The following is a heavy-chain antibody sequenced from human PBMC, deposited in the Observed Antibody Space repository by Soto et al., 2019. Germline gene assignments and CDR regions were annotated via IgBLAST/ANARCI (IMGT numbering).Heavy chain of an antibody. CDR2: IYSGGST. J-gene: IGHJ6*03. Sequence: GGSLRLSCAASGFTVSSNYMSWVRQAPGKGLEWVSVIYSGGSTYYADSVKGRFTISRDNSKNTLYLQMNSLRAEDTAVYYCARAYFYSSGGSCYSFSRYYYYMDVWGKGTTVTVSS. CDR1: GFTVSSNY. V-gene: IGHV3-66*01. D-gene: IGHD2-15*01. CDR3: ARAYFYSSGGSCYSFSRYYYYMDV.